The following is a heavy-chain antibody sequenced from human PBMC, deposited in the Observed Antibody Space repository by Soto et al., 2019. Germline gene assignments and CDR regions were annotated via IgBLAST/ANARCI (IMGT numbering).Heavy chain of an antibody. D-gene: IGHD2-2*01. V-gene: IGHV3-33*01. Sequence: QVQLVESGGGVVQPGRSLRLSCAASGFTFSSYGMHWVRQAPGKGLEWVAVIWYDGSNKYYAYSVKGRFTISRDNSKNTLYLQMNSLRAEDTAVYYCARGSGYKSSSTSCPNYWGQGTLVTVSS. CDR1: GFTFSSYG. J-gene: IGHJ4*02. CDR2: IWYDGSNK. CDR3: ARGSGYKSSSTSCPNY.